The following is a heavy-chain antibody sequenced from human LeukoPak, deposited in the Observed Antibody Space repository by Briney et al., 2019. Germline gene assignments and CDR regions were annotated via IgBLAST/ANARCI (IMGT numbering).Heavy chain of an antibody. Sequence: ASVKVSCKASGYTFTGYYIHWVRQAPGQGREWMGRINPKSGGTNYAQKFQGRVTITRDTSISTAYMEPSRLRSDDTAVYFCATFSGTYQSDYWGQGTLVTVSS. D-gene: IGHD1-26*01. V-gene: IGHV1-2*06. CDR1: GYTFTGYY. J-gene: IGHJ4*02. CDR3: ATFSGTYQSDY. CDR2: INPKSGGT.